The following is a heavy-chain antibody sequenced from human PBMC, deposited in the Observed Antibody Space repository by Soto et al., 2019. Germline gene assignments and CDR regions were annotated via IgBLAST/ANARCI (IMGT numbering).Heavy chain of an antibody. Sequence: GGSLRLSCAASGFTVSSNYMSWVRQAPGKGLEWVSVIYRGGTTYYADSVKGRFSMFRDNSNNTLYLQMNSLRAEDTAVYYCAREMAGYDAFDIWGQGTMVTVSS. J-gene: IGHJ3*02. CDR1: GFTVSSNY. CDR2: IYRGGTT. V-gene: IGHV3-66*01. D-gene: IGHD1-1*01. CDR3: AREMAGYDAFDI.